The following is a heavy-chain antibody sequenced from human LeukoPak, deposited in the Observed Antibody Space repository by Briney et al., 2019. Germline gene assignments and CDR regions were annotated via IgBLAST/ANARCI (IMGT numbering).Heavy chain of an antibody. J-gene: IGHJ4*02. CDR1: GFTVSSNY. CDR3: ARAGYSYGYGLFDY. V-gene: IGHV3-53*01. D-gene: IGHD5-18*01. Sequence: SGGSLRLSCAASGFTVSSNYMSWVRQAPGKGLEWVSVIYSGGSTHYADSVKGRFTISRDNSKNTLYLQMNSLRAEDTAVYYCARAGYSYGYGLFDYWGQGTLVTVSS. CDR2: IYSGGST.